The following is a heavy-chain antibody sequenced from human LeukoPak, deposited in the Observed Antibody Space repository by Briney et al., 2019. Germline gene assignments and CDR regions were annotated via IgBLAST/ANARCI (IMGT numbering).Heavy chain of an antibody. CDR1: GGSISSSSYY. D-gene: IGHD3-9*01. Sequence: PSETLSLTCTVSGGSISSSSYYWGWIRQPPGKGLEWIGSIDYSGNTYYNPSLKSRVTISGDTSKNQFSLKLSSVTAADTAVYYCARGHPYYDTLTGSVSWFDPWGQGTLVTVSS. J-gene: IGHJ5*02. CDR2: IDYSGNT. V-gene: IGHV4-39*07. CDR3: ARGHPYYDTLTGSVSWFDP.